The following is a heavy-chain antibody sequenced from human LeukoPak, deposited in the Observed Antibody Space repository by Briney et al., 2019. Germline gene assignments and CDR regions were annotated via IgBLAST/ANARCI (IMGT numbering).Heavy chain of an antibody. CDR2: IIPIFGTA. D-gene: IGHD2-2*01. Sequence: GASVKVSCKASGGTFSSYAISWVRQAPGQGLEWMGGIIPIFGTANYAQKFQGRVTITTDESTSTAYMELSSLRSEDTAVYYCAVLGYYSSTSYSIFDYWGQGTLVTVSS. CDR3: AVLGYYSSTSYSIFDY. J-gene: IGHJ4*02. V-gene: IGHV1-69*05. CDR1: GGTFSSYA.